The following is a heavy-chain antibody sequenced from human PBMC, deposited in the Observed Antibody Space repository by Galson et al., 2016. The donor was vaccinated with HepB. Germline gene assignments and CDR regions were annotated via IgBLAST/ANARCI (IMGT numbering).Heavy chain of an antibody. V-gene: IGHV3-7*01. Sequence: SLRLSCAASGFTFSSYWMSWVRQAPGKGLEWVAYIKEDGSEEYYVDSVKGRFTISRGNAKNSLYLQMDRLRAEDTAVYYCARDRDTILSYYGMDVWGQGTTVTVAS. J-gene: IGHJ6*02. CDR2: IKEDGSEE. D-gene: IGHD3-9*01. CDR1: GFTFSSYW. CDR3: ARDRDTILSYYGMDV.